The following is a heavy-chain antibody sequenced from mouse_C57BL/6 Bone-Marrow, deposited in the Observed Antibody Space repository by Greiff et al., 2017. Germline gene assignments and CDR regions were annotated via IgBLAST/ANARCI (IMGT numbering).Heavy chain of an antibody. Sequence: VQLQQSGAELVRPGASVKLSCTASGFNIKDDYMHWVKQRPEQGLEWIGWIDPENGDTEYASKFQGMATITADTSTNTAFLQLSSLTAEDTAVYYCTTVYGNYGYFDVWGTGTTVTVSS. J-gene: IGHJ1*03. V-gene: IGHV14-4*01. CDR2: IDPENGDT. CDR3: TTVYGNYGYFDV. D-gene: IGHD2-1*01. CDR1: GFNIKDDY.